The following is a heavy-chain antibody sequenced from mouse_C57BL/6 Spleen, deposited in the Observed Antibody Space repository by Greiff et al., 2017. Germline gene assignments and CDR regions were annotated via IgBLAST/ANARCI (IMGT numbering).Heavy chain of an antibody. CDR2: IDPAHGNP. Sequence: EVQLQQSVAELVRPGASVKLSCTASGFNIKNTYMHWVKQRPEQGLEWIGRIDPAHGNPTYAPEFQGKATITADTSSNTAYLQLSSLTSEDTAIYYCARGRGNPPTAYFDVWGTGTTVTGSS. J-gene: IGHJ1*03. V-gene: IGHV14-3*01. CDR3: ARGRGNPPTAYFDV. CDR1: GFNIKNTY. D-gene: IGHD2-1*01.